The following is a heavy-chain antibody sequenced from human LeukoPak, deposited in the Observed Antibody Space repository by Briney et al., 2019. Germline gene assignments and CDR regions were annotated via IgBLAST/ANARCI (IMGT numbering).Heavy chain of an antibody. D-gene: IGHD5-18*01. CDR3: AGSGVDTAMAGTADDY. V-gene: IGHV4-39*07. Sequence: SETLSLTCTVSGGSISSSSYYWGWIRQPPGKGLEWIGRIYTSGSTNYNPSLKSRVTISVDTSKNQFSLKLSSVTAADTAVYYCAGSGVDTAMAGTADDYWGQGTLVTVSS. CDR1: GGSISSSSYY. J-gene: IGHJ4*02. CDR2: IYTSGST.